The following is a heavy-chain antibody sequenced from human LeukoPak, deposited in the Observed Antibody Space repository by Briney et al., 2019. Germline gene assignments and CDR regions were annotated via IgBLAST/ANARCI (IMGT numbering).Heavy chain of an antibody. CDR2: INENGGGT. D-gene: IGHD5-24*01. J-gene: IGHJ4*02. CDR1: GFTFSNFA. CDR3: ARDRPGDGYNSD. V-gene: IGHV3-23*01. Sequence: GGSLRLSCAASGFTFSNFAMSWVRQAPGKGLEWASTINENGGGTAYAASVRGRFTISRDNSRSTLYLQINSLRTEDTAIYYCARDRPGDGYNSDWGQGTLVTVSS.